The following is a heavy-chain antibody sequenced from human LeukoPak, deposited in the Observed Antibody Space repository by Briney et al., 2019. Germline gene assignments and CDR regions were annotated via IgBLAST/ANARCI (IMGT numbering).Heavy chain of an antibody. Sequence: SETLSLTCAVSRSSSRSYYWSWIRQAPGKGLEWIGYISTSGSTNYNPSLKSRVSISLDTSKNRFSLNLNFVTAADTAVYYCASPRSGYRYTFDYWGQGALVTVSS. CDR3: ASPRSGYRYTFDY. CDR1: RSSSRSYY. J-gene: IGHJ4*02. V-gene: IGHV4-4*09. CDR2: ISTSGST. D-gene: IGHD3-22*01.